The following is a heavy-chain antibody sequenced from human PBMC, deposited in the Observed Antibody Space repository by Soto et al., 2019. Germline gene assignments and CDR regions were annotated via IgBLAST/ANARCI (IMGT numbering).Heavy chain of an antibody. J-gene: IGHJ3*02. CDR1: GFTFSNYA. CDR2: ISGSGDDR. Sequence: GGSLRLSCVASGFTFSNYAMNWVRQVPGKGLAWVSGISGSGDDRYYEDSVRGRFTISRDNSKNTLYLQMNSLRAEDTALYFCAIDVDFCTDNLCYLTPPASDTWGQGTMVTVSS. V-gene: IGHV3-23*01. D-gene: IGHD2-8*01. CDR3: AIDVDFCTDNLCYLTPPASDT.